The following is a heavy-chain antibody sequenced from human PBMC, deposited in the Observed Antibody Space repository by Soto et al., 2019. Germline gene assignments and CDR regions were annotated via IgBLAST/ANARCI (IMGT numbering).Heavy chain of an antibody. V-gene: IGHV3-30*18. CDR3: AKGGSGVPAAPVDP. J-gene: IGHJ5*02. D-gene: IGHD2-2*01. Sequence: GGSLRLSCAASGFTFSSYGMHWVRQAPGKGLEWVAVISYDGSNKYYADSVKGRFTISRDNSKNTLYLQMNSLRAEDTAVYYCAKGGSGVPAAPVDPWGQGTLVTVSS. CDR2: ISYDGSNK. CDR1: GFTFSSYG.